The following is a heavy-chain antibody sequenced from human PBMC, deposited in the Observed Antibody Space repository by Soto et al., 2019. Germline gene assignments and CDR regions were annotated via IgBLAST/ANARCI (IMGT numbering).Heavy chain of an antibody. V-gene: IGHV3-23*01. CDR3: AKDMEDYYGSGSYYNFDY. D-gene: IGHD3-10*01. CDR2: ISGSGGST. CDR1: GFTFSSYA. J-gene: IGHJ4*02. Sequence: EVQLLESGGGLVQPGGSLRLSCAASGFTFSSYAMSWVRQAPGKGLEWVSAISGSGGSTYYADSVKGRFTISRDNSKNTLYLQMNSLRAEDTAVYYCAKDMEDYYGSGSYYNFDYWGQGTLVTVSS.